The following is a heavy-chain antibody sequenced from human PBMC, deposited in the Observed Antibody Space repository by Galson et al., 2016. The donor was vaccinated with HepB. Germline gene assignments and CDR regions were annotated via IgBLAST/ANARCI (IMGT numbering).Heavy chain of an antibody. Sequence: SLRLSCAASGFKFDDYGMSWVRQAPGKGLEWVSGINWNGGSTGHVDSVKGRFTISRDNAKNSLYLQMNSLRAEDTALYYCVRATPYYDILTGYYNYYFDYWGQGTLVTVSS. CDR1: GFKFDDYG. CDR2: INWNGGST. CDR3: VRATPYYDILTGYYNYYFDY. J-gene: IGHJ4*02. V-gene: IGHV3-20*04. D-gene: IGHD3-9*01.